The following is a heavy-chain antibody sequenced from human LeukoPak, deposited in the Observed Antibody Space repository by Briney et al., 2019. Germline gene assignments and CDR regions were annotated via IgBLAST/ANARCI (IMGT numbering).Heavy chain of an antibody. CDR2: ISSSSGTI. D-gene: IGHD3-22*01. V-gene: IGHV3-48*04. Sequence: HPGGSLRLSCAASGFTFSSYSMNWVRQAPGKGLEWVSYISSSSGTIYYADSVRGRFTISRDNAKNSLYLQMNSLRAEDTAVYYCASINYYYDSSGKPDWGQGTLVTVSS. CDR3: ASINYYYDSSGKPD. CDR1: GFTFSSYS. J-gene: IGHJ4*02.